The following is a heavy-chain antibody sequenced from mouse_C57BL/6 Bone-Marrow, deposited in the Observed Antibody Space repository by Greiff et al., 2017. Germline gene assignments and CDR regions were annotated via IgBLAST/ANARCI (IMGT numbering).Heavy chain of an antibody. V-gene: IGHV1-55*01. Sequence: QVQLQQPGAELVKPGASVKMSCKASGYTFTSYWITWVKQRPGQGLEWIGDIYPTSGRTNYNEKFKSKAILTVDTSSNTAYMQLSSLTSEDSAVFSCARSGPRGRSFDNWGQGTTLTVSS. J-gene: IGHJ2*01. CDR2: IYPTSGRT. CDR1: GYTFTSYW. CDR3: ARSGPRGRSFDN. D-gene: IGHD3-1*01.